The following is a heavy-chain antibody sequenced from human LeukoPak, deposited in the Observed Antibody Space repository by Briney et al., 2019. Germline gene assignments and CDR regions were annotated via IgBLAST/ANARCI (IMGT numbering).Heavy chain of an antibody. CDR3: ARECSSTSCFPYYYGMDV. Sequence: ASVKVSCKASGYTFTSYGIIWVRQAPGQGLEWMGWISAYNGNTNYAQKLQGRVTMTTDTSTSTAYMELRSLRSDDTAVYYCARECSSTSCFPYYYGMDVWGQGTTVTVSS. D-gene: IGHD2-2*01. CDR2: ISAYNGNT. J-gene: IGHJ6*02. V-gene: IGHV1-18*01. CDR1: GYTFTSYG.